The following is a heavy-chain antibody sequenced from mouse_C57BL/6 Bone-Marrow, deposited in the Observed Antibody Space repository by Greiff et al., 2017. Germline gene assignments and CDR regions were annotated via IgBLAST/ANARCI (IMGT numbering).Heavy chain of an antibody. D-gene: IGHD1-1*01. CDR2: IDPSDRYT. J-gene: IGHJ3*01. CDR3: ARFEYYGISYEFAY. CDR1: GYTFTSYW. V-gene: IGHV1-50*01. Sequence: VQLQQPGAELVMPGASVKLSCKASGYTFTSYWMQWVKQRPGQGLEWIGEIDPSDRYTNYNQKFKGKATLTVDTYSTTAYMQLSSLTSEDSAVYYCARFEYYGISYEFAYWGQGTLVSVSA.